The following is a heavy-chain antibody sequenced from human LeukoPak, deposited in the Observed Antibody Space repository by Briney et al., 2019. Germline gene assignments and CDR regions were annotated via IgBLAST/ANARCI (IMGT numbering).Heavy chain of an antibody. V-gene: IGHV3-15*01. CDR1: GFTFTNAW. CDR3: TTDRLFSYDATPSDAFDI. D-gene: IGHD3-22*01. CDR2: IKSKTDGGTT. J-gene: IGHJ3*02. Sequence: GGSLRLSCAASGFTFTNAWMSWVRQAPGKGLEWVGRIKSKTDGGTTDYAAPVKGRFTISRDDSKNTLYLQMSSLKTEDTAVYYCTTDRLFSYDATPSDAFDIWGQGTVVTVSS.